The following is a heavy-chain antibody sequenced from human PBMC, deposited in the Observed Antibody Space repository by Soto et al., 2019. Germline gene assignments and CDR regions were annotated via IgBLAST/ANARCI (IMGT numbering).Heavy chain of an antibody. D-gene: IGHD2-21*02. Sequence: ASVKVSCKASGYTFTSYDINWVRQATGQGLEWMGWMNPNSGNTGYAQKFQGRVTMTRNTSVSTAYMELSSLRSEDTAVYYCARGRCGGDCYWADYYYYYGMDVWGQGTTVT. J-gene: IGHJ6*02. CDR2: MNPNSGNT. CDR1: GYTFTSYD. V-gene: IGHV1-8*01. CDR3: ARGRCGGDCYWADYYYYYGMDV.